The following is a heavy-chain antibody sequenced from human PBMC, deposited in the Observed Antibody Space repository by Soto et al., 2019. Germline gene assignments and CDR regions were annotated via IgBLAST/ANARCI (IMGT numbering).Heavy chain of an antibody. CDR3: AKVVGRYGNFDY. V-gene: IGHV3-9*01. J-gene: IGHJ4*02. D-gene: IGHD3-16*01. Sequence: EVQLVESGGGLVQPGRSLRLSCAASGFTFDDYAMHWVRQAPGKGLEWGSGISWSSGSIGYAESVKGRFTISRDNAKHSRDLQINRLRAEDTALYYCAKVVGRYGNFDYWGQGSLVPVSS. CDR1: GFTFDDYA. CDR2: ISWSSGSI.